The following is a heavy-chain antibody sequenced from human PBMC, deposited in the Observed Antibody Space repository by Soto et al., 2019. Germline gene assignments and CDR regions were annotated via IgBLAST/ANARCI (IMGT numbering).Heavy chain of an antibody. CDR1: GLTFSNYA. J-gene: IGHJ4*02. Sequence: GGSLRLSCAASGLTFSNYAMSWVRQAPGKGLEWVSTVTGDGVTTSYADSVQGRFTISRDNAKNSLYLQMNSLRAEDTAVYYCARDRGGSWLSFDYWGQGTLVTVSS. CDR3: ARDRGGSWLSFDY. D-gene: IGHD2-15*01. V-gene: IGHV3-23*01. CDR2: VTGDGVTT.